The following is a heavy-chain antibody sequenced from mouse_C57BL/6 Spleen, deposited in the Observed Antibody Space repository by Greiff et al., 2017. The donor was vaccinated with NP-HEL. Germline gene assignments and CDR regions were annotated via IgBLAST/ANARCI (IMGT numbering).Heavy chain of an antibody. J-gene: IGHJ4*01. D-gene: IGHD1-1*01. CDR3: TRTSTTVVATNAMDY. CDR2: IYPGNSDT. CDR1: GYTFTSYW. Sequence: EVKLQESGTVLARPGASVKMSCKTSGYTFTSYWMHWVKQRPGQGLEWIGAIYPGNSDTSYNQKFKGKAKLTAVTSASTAYMELSSLTNEDSAVYYCTRTSTTVVATNAMDYWGQGTSVTVSS. V-gene: IGHV1-5*01.